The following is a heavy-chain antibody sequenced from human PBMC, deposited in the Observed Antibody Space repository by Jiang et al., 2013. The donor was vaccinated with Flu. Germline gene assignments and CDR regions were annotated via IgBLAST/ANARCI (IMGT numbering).Heavy chain of an antibody. CDR2: IYHSGST. CDR3: ARGEGCSSTSCYYYYGMDV. D-gene: IGHD2-2*01. J-gene: IGHJ6*01. CDR1: GGSIRSSNW. Sequence: GSGLVKPSGTLSLTCAVSGGSIRSSNWWSWVRQPPGKGLEWIGEIYHSGSTNYNPSLKSRLTISVDKSKNQFSLKLSSVTVADTAVYFCARGEGCSSTSCYYYYGMDVWGPRDH. V-gene: IGHV4-4*02.